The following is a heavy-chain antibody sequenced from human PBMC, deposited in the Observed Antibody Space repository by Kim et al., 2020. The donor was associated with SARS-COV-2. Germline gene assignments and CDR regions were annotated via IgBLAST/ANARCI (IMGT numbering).Heavy chain of an antibody. CDR2: T. V-gene: IGHV1-2*04. Sequence: TSSAQKFQGWVTMTRDTSISAAYMELSRLRSDDTAVYYCAGGTGPPDFDYWGQGTLVTVSS. J-gene: IGHJ4*02. D-gene: IGHD3-9*01. CDR3: AGGTGPPDFDY.